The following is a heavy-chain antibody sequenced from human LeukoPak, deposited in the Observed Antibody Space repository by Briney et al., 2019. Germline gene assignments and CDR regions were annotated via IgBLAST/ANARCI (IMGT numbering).Heavy chain of an antibody. CDR2: IIPIFGTA. CDR1: GGTFSSYA. J-gene: IGHJ6*03. V-gene: IGHV1-69*13. CDR3: ARVPDRGLYYYMDV. Sequence: GASVKVSCKASGGTFSSYAISWVRQAPGQGLEWMGGIIPIFGTANYAQKFQGGVTITADESTSTAYMELSSLRSEDTAVYYCARVPDRGLYYYMDVWGKGTTVTISS. D-gene: IGHD3-10*01.